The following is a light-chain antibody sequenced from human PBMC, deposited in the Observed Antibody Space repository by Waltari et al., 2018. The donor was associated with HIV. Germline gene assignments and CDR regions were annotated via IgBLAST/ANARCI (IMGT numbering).Light chain of an antibody. J-gene: IGKJ5*01. V-gene: IGKV2D-29*02. CDR3: MQSIQLPIT. CDR1: QSLLHSDGKTY. CDR2: EVS. Sequence: DIVMTQTPLSLSVTPGQPASISCKSSQSLLHSDGKTYLYWYLQKPGQSPQIHFYEVSSRYSGVPDRFGGSGSGTHFTRKIGRVEAVDVGVYYCMQSIQLPITFGQGTRLEIK.